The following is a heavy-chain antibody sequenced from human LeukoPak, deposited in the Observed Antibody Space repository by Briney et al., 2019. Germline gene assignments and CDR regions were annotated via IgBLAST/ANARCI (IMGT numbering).Heavy chain of an antibody. V-gene: IGHV4-4*07. CDR2: IYTSGST. CDR3: ARDGSGWVPNNWFDP. J-gene: IGHJ5*02. D-gene: IGHD6-19*01. CDR1: GGSISSYY. Sequence: SETLSLTCTVSGGSISSYYWSWIRQPAGKGLEWIGRIYTSGSTNYNPSLKSRVTMSVDTSKNQFSLKLSSVTAADTAVYYCARDGSGWVPNNWFDPWGQGTLVTVSS.